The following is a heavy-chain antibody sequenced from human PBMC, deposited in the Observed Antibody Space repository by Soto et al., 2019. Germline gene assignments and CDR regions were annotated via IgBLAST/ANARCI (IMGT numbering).Heavy chain of an antibody. Sequence: KPSETLSLTCTVSGGSISSYYWSWIRRPPGKGLEWIGYIYYSGSTNYNPSLKSRVTISVDTSKNQFSLKLSSVTAADTAVYYCARDLAQITGTFGEFDPWGQGTLVTVSS. CDR3: ARDLAQITGTFGEFDP. CDR1: GGSISSYY. V-gene: IGHV4-59*01. CDR2: IYYSGST. J-gene: IGHJ5*02. D-gene: IGHD1-20*01.